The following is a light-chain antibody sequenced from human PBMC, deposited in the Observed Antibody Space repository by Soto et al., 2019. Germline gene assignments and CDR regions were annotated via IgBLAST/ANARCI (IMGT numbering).Light chain of an antibody. Sequence: DIQMTQSPSALSASVGDRATITCRASQSISSWLAWYQQKPGKAPKLLIYDVSSLESGVPSRFSGSGSGTDFTLTISCLQSEDFATYYCQQYYSYPLTFGGGTKVDIK. V-gene: IGKV1-5*01. J-gene: IGKJ4*01. CDR1: QSISSW. CDR2: DVS. CDR3: QQYYSYPLT.